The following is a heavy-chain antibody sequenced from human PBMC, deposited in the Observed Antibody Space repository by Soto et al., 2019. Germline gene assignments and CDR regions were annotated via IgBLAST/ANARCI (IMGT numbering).Heavy chain of an antibody. Sequence: QVQLQQWGAGLLKPSETLSLTCAVYGGSFSGYYWSWIRQPPGKGLEWIGEINHSGSTNYNPSLKSQVTISVDTSKNQFSLKLSSVTAADTAVYYCARRSGDYYGSGSVSYWGQGTLVTVSS. CDR2: INHSGST. CDR1: GGSFSGYY. D-gene: IGHD3-10*01. CDR3: ARRSGDYYGSGSVSY. V-gene: IGHV4-34*01. J-gene: IGHJ4*02.